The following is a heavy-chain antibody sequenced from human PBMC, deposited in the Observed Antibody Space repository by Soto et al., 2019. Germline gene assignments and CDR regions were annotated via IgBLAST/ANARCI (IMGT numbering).Heavy chain of an antibody. D-gene: IGHD2-21*02. Sequence: QVQLVESGGGVVQPGRSLRLSCTATGFSFSDYAFHWVRQAPGKGLEWVAVISNDGSDKFYAGAVEGRFTISRDNSRDTLYLQMNSLRPQDTAMYYCASVNCGGDCYSPFVHYAMDVWGQGTTVTVSS. CDR2: ISNDGSDK. V-gene: IGHV3-30*07. CDR1: GFSFSDYA. J-gene: IGHJ6*02. CDR3: ASVNCGGDCYSPFVHYAMDV.